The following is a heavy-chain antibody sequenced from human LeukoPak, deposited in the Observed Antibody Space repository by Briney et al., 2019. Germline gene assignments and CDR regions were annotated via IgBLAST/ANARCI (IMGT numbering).Heavy chain of an antibody. Sequence: GGSLRLSCAASGFTFSSYAMSWVRQAPGKGLEWVGRISNKANSYTTEYATSVKDRFTISRDDSKSSLYLQMNSLKTEDTAVYYCARGYSGADVYAFDIWGPGTMVTVSS. V-gene: IGHV3-72*01. J-gene: IGHJ3*02. CDR2: ISNKANSYTT. D-gene: IGHD1-26*01. CDR1: GFTFSSYA. CDR3: ARGYSGADVYAFDI.